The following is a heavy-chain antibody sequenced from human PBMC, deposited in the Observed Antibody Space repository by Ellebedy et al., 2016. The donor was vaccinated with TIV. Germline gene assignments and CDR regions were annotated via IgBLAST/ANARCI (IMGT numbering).Heavy chain of an antibody. J-gene: IGHJ4*02. V-gene: IGHV3-11*06. D-gene: IGHD3-3*01. CDR2: ISVSNIYT. CDR1: GFTFRDSY. CDR3: ARGGYDFWNPRY. Sequence: SLKISCAASGFTFRDSYMSWVRQPPGKGLEWVSFISVSNIYTNYADSVKCRFTISRDNAKNSLYLQMNSLRAEDTAVYYCARGGYDFWNPRYWGQGTLVTVSS.